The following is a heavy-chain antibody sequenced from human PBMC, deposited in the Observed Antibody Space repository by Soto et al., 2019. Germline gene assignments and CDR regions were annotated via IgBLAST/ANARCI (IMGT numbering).Heavy chain of an antibody. V-gene: IGHV1-2*04. CDR1: GYTFTGYY. J-gene: IGHJ3*02. CDR3: ATRYGDYGSDAFDI. CDR2: INPNSGGT. Sequence: ASVKVSCKASGYTFTGYYMHWVRQAPGQGLEWMGWINPNSGGTNYAQKFQGWVTMTRDTSISTAYMELSRLRSDDTAVYYCATRYGDYGSDAFDIWGQGTMVTVSS. D-gene: IGHD4-17*01.